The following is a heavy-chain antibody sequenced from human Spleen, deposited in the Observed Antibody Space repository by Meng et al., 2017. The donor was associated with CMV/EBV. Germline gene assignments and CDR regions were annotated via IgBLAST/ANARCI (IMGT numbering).Heavy chain of an antibody. V-gene: IGHV5-51*01. Sequence: GESLKISCKGSGYTFSTYWIAWVRQVPGKGLEWMGIIYPGDSDTRYSPSFYGRVTISADKSVSTAYLQWSSLEASDTAMYYCARRTGNSFVDYWGQGTLVTVSS. J-gene: IGHJ4*02. CDR3: ARRTGNSFVDY. D-gene: IGHD4-23*01. CDR2: IYPGDSDT. CDR1: GYTFSTYW.